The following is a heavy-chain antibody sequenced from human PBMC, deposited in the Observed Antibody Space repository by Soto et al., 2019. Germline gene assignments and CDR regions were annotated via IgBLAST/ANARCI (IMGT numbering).Heavy chain of an antibody. Sequence: PSETLSLTCAVSGYSISSGYYWGWIRQPPGKGLEWIGSIYHSGSTYYNPSLKSRVTISVDTSKNQFSLKLSSVTAADTAVYYCARDENDFWSGDPMDYWGKGTLVTVSS. J-gene: IGHJ4*02. CDR3: ARDENDFWSGDPMDY. D-gene: IGHD3-3*01. CDR1: GYSISSGYY. CDR2: IYHSGST. V-gene: IGHV4-38-2*02.